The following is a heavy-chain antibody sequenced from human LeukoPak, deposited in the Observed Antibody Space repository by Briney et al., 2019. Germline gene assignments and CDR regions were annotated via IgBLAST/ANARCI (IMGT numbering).Heavy chain of an antibody. J-gene: IGHJ4*02. Sequence: SGTLSLTCPAPGVSISSNYWSWIRQPPGEGRGGSGYIFNSADIRYNPSLQSRVTISVDTSKNQLSLKLSSVTAADTAIYYCASLNYHGSGSPFDYWGQRMLVTVSS. V-gene: IGHV4-59*01. CDR3: ASLNYHGSGSPFDY. CDR2: IFNSADI. D-gene: IGHD3-10*01. CDR1: GVSISSNY.